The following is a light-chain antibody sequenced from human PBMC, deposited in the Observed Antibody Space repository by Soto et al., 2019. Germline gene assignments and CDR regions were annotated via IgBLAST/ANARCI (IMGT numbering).Light chain of an antibody. J-gene: IGKJ1*01. Sequence: DIQMTQSPSTLSASVGDRVTITCRASQSVDSWLAWYQQKPGKAPKLLIQKASNLESGVPSRFSGSGSGTEFTLTISSLQPDDFATYYCLHFSGYPWTFGQGTKVEVK. CDR2: KAS. CDR3: LHFSGYPWT. CDR1: QSVDSW. V-gene: IGKV1-5*03.